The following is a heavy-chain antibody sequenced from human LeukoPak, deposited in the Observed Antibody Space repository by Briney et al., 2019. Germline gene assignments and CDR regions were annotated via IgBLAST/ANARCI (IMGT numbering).Heavy chain of an antibody. CDR3: ARGGVGIAVAATMV. J-gene: IGHJ3*01. V-gene: IGHV4-61*02. CDR2: IYTSGRA. Sequence: SQTLSLTCTLSGRSISRGSYYWSWIRQPAGKGLAWIGRIYTSGRANYNPSLKSRVTISVDTSKNQLSLKLSSVTAADTAVYYCARGGVGIAVAATMVWGQGTMVTVSS. D-gene: IGHD6-19*01. CDR1: GRSISRGSYY.